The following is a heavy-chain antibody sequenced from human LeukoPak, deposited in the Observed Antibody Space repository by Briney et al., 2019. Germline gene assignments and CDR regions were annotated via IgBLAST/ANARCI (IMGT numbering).Heavy chain of an antibody. Sequence: SQTLSLICSVCCGSISSGCYYWSLIRQPAGKGLEWIGHIYTSGSTSYNPSLQSRVTISVDTSNHEFSLKLTSVTAADTAVYYCARAGGSVGWYGTIDSWGQGTLVTVSS. V-gene: IGHV4-61*09. CDR2: IYTSGST. D-gene: IGHD6-19*01. CDR3: ARAGGSVGWYGTIDS. CDR1: CGSISSGCYY. J-gene: IGHJ4*02.